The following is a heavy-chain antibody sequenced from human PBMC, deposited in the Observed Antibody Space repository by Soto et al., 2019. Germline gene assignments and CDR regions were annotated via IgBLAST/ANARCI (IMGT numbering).Heavy chain of an antibody. J-gene: IGHJ4*02. CDR2: ISYHGNDK. CDR3: AKDHLLTTVTTVGV. V-gene: IGHV3-30*18. D-gene: IGHD4-17*01. CDR1: GFTFSTYG. Sequence: GGSLRLSCAASGFTFSTYGMHWVRQAPGKGLEWVAVISYHGNDKYYAESVKGRFTISRDNFKNTLYLQMDSLRPEDTAVYYCAKDHLLTTVTTVGVWGQGALVTVSS.